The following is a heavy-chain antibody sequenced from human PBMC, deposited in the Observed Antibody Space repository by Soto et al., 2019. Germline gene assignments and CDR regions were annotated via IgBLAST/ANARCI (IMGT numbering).Heavy chain of an antibody. CDR3: AREASENRGWYVY. CDR2: IIPIFGTA. Sequence: ASVKVSCKASGGTFSSYTINWVRQAPGQGLEWMGGIIPIFGTANYVQKFQGRVTITADESTSTAYMELNNLRSEDTAVYYCAREASENRGWYVYWGQGTLVTVSS. J-gene: IGHJ4*02. V-gene: IGHV1-69*13. CDR1: GGTFSSYT. D-gene: IGHD6-19*01.